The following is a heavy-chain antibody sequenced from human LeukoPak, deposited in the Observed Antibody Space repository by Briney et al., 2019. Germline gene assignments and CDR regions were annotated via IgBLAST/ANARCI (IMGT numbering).Heavy chain of an antibody. CDR2: ISSSSSYI. CDR3: ARDGYDSSGYYYYYYYYGMDV. D-gene: IGHD3-22*01. J-gene: IGHJ6*02. CDR1: GFTFSSYS. V-gene: IGHV3-21*01. Sequence: PGGSLRLSCAASGFTFSSYSMNWVRQAPGKGLEWVSSISSSSSYIYYADSVKGRFTSSRDNAKNSLYLQMNSLRAEDTAVYYCARDGYDSSGYYYYYYYYGMDVWGQGTTVTVSS.